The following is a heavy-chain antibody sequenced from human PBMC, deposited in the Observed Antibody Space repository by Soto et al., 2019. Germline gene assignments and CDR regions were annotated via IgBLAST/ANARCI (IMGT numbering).Heavy chain of an antibody. J-gene: IGHJ4*02. V-gene: IGHV3-11*06. D-gene: IGHD2-8*01. CDR3: AREREGYCTNGVCSQPD. CDR1: GFTFSDYY. CDR2: ISSSSSYT. Sequence: PGGSLRLSCAASGFTFSDYYMSWIRQAPGKGLEWVSYISSSSSYTNYADSVKGRFTISRDNAKNSLYLQMNSLRAEDTAMYYCAREREGYCTNGVCSQPDWGQGTLVTVSS.